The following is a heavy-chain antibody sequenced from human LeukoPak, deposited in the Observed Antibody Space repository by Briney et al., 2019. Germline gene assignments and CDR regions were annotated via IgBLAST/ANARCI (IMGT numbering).Heavy chain of an antibody. CDR3: GRVTVGQWLDF. V-gene: IGHV4-38-2*01. CDR2: ISHSENT. CDR1: GYSISSAFY. Sequence: SETLSLTCAVSGYSISSAFYWGWIRQPPGKGLEWIGSISHSENTYYNPSLKSRVTISMDTSKNQFSLNVKSLTAADTAVYYCGRVTVGQWLDFWGQGTLVTVSS. J-gene: IGHJ4*02. D-gene: IGHD6-19*01.